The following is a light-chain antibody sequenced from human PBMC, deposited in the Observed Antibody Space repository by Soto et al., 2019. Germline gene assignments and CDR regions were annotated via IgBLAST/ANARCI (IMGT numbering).Light chain of an antibody. Sequence: DIVMTQSPDSLAVSLGERATINCKSSQSVLFSSDNKNYLTWYQQKPGQPPKLLIYRASTRESGVPDRFSGSGSGTDFTLTINSLQAEDVAVYYCQQYYNTPWTFGQGTKVEIK. CDR3: QQYYNTPWT. CDR1: QSVLFSSDNKNY. CDR2: RAS. V-gene: IGKV4-1*01. J-gene: IGKJ1*01.